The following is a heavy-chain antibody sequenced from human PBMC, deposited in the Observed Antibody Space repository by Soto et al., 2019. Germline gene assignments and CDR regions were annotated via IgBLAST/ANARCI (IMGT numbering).Heavy chain of an antibody. J-gene: IGHJ4*02. V-gene: IGHV1-46*01. CDR1: GNSFTTYY. D-gene: IGHD3-22*01. CDR2: INPSCGRT. CDR3: AGLYHYDSSGYYDY. Sequence: ASVKVSCKASGNSFTTYYMHWVRQAPGQGLEWMGIINPSCGRTTYAQKFQGRVTITRDTSTSTFHMELSSLTSEDTAVYYCAGLYHYDSSGYYDYWGQGTLVTVS.